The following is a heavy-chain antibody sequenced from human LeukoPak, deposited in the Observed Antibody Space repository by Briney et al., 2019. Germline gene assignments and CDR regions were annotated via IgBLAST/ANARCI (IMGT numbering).Heavy chain of an antibody. CDR2: IYSTGST. J-gene: IGHJ4*02. Sequence: PSETLSLTCTVSGGSISSYYWSWIRQPAGKGLEWLGRIYSTGSTTYNPSLKSRVTMSVDMSKNQFSLKVTSVTAADTAVFFCARDPSGHGYFDYWGQGMLVTV. D-gene: IGHD6-25*01. CDR1: GGSISSYY. CDR3: ARDPSGHGYFDY. V-gene: IGHV4-4*07.